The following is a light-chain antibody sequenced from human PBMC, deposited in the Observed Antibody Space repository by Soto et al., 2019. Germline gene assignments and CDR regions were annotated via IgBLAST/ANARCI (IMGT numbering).Light chain of an antibody. V-gene: IGKV3-11*01. CDR3: QQLERYPST. Sequence: EIVMTQSPATLSLSLGERATISCRASQSVSSYLAWYQQKPGQAPRLLIYEASNMATGIPARFSGSGSGTDFTLTITTLQPEDFATYYCQQLERYPSTFGGGTKVDIK. J-gene: IGKJ4*02. CDR1: QSVSSY. CDR2: EAS.